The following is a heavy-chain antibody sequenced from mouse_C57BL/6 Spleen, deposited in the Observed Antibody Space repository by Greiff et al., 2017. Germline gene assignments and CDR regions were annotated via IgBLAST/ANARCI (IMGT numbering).Heavy chain of an antibody. CDR1: GFTFSSYA. CDR2: ISDGGSYT. J-gene: IGHJ4*01. V-gene: IGHV5-4*01. D-gene: IGHD2-2*01. CDR3: ARDGGYDVGAMDY. Sequence: EVKLMESGGGLVKPGGSLKLSCAASGFTFSSYAMSWVRQTPEKRLEWVATISDGGSYTYYPDNVKGRFTISRDNAKNNLYLQMSHLKSEDTAMYYCARDGGYDVGAMDYWGQGTSVTVSS.